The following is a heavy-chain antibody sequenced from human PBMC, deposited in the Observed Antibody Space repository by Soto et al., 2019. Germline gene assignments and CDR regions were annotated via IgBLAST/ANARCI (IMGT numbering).Heavy chain of an antibody. CDR2: IYPGDSDT. CDR1: GYTFTNYW. Sequence: PGESLKISCKGSGYTFTNYWIGWVRQMPGKGLEWMGIIYPGDSDTKYNPSFQGQVTISADKSITTTYLQWSSLKASDTAIYYCADSIFYYGMDVWGQGTMVTVSS. J-gene: IGHJ6*02. V-gene: IGHV5-51*01. CDR3: ADSIFYYGMDV.